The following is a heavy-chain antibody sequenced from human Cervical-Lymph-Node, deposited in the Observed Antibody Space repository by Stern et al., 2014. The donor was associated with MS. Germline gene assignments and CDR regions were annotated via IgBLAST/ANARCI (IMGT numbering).Heavy chain of an antibody. V-gene: IGHV3-30*18. CDR1: GFTFSSHG. D-gene: IGHD2/OR15-2a*01. CDR2: ISYDGSSK. J-gene: IGHJ4*02. Sequence: MQLVESGGGVVQPGRSLRLSCAASGFTFSSHGMHWVRQAPGKGLEWVAVISYDGSSKFYAGSVQGRFTISRDDSKNMLFLQMNSLRTEDTAIYYCAKDGTTVWYYIDCWGQGAAVTVSS. CDR3: AKDGTTVWYYIDC.